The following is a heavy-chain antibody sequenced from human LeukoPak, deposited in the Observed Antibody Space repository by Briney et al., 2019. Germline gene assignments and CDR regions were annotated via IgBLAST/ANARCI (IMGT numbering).Heavy chain of an antibody. V-gene: IGHV3-23*01. J-gene: IGHJ4*02. CDR3: ASTTVTTQSLDY. CDR1: GFTFSSFW. Sequence: GGSLRLSCAASGFTFSSFWMHWVRQAPGKGLEWVSAISGSGGSTYYADSVKGRFTISRDNSKNTLYLQMNSLRAEDTAVYYCASTTVTTQSLDYWGQGTLVTVSS. D-gene: IGHD4-17*01. CDR2: ISGSGGST.